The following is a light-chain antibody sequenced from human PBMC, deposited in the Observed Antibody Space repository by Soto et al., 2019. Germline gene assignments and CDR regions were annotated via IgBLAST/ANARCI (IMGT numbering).Light chain of an antibody. CDR1: SSNIGRNY. CDR2: DND. Sequence: QSVLTQPPSVSAAPGQTVTISCSGSSSNIGRNYVSWYQHLPGTAPKLLVYDNDKRPSGIPDRFSGSKSGTSATLGITGLQTGDEADYYCGAWDNSLSVVVFGGGTK. J-gene: IGLJ2*01. CDR3: GAWDNSLSVVV. V-gene: IGLV1-51*01.